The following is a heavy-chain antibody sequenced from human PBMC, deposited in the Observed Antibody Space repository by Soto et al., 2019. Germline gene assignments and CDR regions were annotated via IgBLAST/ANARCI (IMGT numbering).Heavy chain of an antibody. CDR1: GFTFNDYY. CDR3: ARARGEPKTLGYYGMDV. J-gene: IGHJ6*02. V-gene: IGHV3-11*01. CDR2: IGSTDSTI. Sequence: GGSLRLSCAASGFTFNDYYMTWIRQAPGKGLEWVSYIGSTDSTIYYADSVKGRFTISRDNAKNSLFLHMNSLRAEDTTMYYCARARGEPKTLGYYGMDVWGQGTTVTVSS. D-gene: IGHD3-10*01.